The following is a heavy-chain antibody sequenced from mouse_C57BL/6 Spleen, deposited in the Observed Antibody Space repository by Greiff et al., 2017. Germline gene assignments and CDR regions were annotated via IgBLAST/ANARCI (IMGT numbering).Heavy chain of an antibody. CDR2: INPNNGGT. CDR3: AGGGASYYFDY. J-gene: IGHJ2*01. D-gene: IGHD6-1*01. CDR1: GYTFTDYS. V-gene: IGHV1-26*01. Sequence: EVQLQQSGPELVKPGASVKISCKASGYTFTDYSMNWVKQSHGKSLEWIGDINPNNGGTSYNQKFKGKATLTVDKSSSTAYMELRSLTSEDSAVYYCAGGGASYYFDYWGQGTTLTVSS.